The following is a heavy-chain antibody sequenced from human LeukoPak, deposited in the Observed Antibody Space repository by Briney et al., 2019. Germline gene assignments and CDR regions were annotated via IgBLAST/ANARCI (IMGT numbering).Heavy chain of an antibody. CDR2: ISAYNGNT. V-gene: IGHV1-18*01. CDR1: SYTFTNYA. D-gene: IGHD3-3*01. Sequence: ASVKVSCKASSYTFTNYAFTWVRQAPGQGLEWMGWISAYNGNTNYAQKLQGRVTMTTDTSASTAYMELRSLRSDDTAVYYCARGLEWLTRRHTWFDPWGQGTLVTVSS. J-gene: IGHJ5*02. CDR3: ARGLEWLTRRHTWFDP.